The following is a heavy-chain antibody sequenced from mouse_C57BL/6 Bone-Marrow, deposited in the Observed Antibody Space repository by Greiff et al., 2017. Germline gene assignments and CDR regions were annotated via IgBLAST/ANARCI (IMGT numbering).Heavy chain of an antibody. CDR2: IYPGNSDT. J-gene: IGHJ1*03. CDR1: GYTFTSYW. D-gene: IGHD2-4*01. V-gene: IGHV1-5*01. CDR3: TRYYDYDDWYFDV. Sequence: FQLQQSGTVLARPGASVKMSCKTSGYTFTSYWMHWVNQRPGQGLEWIGAIYPGNSDTSYNQQFKGKAKLTAVTSASTAYMELSSLTNEDSAVYYCTRYYDYDDWYFDVWGTGTTVTVSS.